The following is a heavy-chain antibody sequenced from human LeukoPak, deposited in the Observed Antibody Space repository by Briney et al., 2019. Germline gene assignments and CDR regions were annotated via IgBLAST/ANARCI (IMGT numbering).Heavy chain of an antibody. CDR3: ARLVAAAAAGRFDP. Sequence: NPSKTLSLTCSVSGGSVSSASHYWSWIRQPPGKGLEWIGDIFYSGSTSYNSSLKSRVTISVDTSKNQFSLKLRSVIAADTAVYYCARLVAAAAAGRFDPWGQGTLVTVPS. V-gene: IGHV4-61*01. J-gene: IGHJ5*02. CDR1: GGSVSSASHY. CDR2: IFYSGST. D-gene: IGHD6-13*01.